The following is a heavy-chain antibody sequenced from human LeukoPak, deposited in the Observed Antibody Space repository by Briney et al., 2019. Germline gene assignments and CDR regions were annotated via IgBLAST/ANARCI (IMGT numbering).Heavy chain of an antibody. D-gene: IGHD6-19*01. CDR1: GFTFSSYA. CDR3: AKDSFYSRVAGTGMYDY. J-gene: IGHJ4*02. Sequence: GGSLRLSCAASGFTFSSYAMSWVRQAPGKGLEWVSANSGSGGSTYYADSVKGRFTISRDNSKNTLYLQMNSLRAEDTAVYYCAKDSFYSRVAGTGMYDYWGQGTLVTVSS. V-gene: IGHV3-23*01. CDR2: NSGSGGST.